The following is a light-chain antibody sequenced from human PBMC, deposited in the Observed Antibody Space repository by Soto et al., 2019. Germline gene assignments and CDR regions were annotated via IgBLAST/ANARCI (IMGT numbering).Light chain of an antibody. Sequence: DIQLTQSRSTLSACVGDRVTITGLARQSFNTGMAWYQQKPGKAPKLLIFEASTLGSGVPSRFSGSGSGTEFTLTISSLQPEDFATYYCQHYNSYSEAFGQGTKVDI. CDR1: QSFNTG. V-gene: IGKV1-5*01. CDR2: EAS. CDR3: QHYNSYSEA. J-gene: IGKJ1*01.